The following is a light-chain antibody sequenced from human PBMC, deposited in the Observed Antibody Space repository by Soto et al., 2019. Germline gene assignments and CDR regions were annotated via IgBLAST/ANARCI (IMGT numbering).Light chain of an antibody. CDR3: QQYGSSPRVT. V-gene: IGKV3-20*01. CDR2: GAS. Sequence: EIVLTQSPGTLSLSPGERATLSCRASQSVSSSYLAWYQQKPGQAPGLLIYGASSRATGIPDRFRGSGSGTDFTLTISRLEPEDFAVYYCQQYGSSPRVTFGPGTKVDIK. CDR1: QSVSSSY. J-gene: IGKJ3*01.